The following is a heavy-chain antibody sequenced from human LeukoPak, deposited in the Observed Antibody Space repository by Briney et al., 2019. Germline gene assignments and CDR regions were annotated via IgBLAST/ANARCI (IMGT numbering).Heavy chain of an antibody. CDR1: GGSISSSAW. D-gene: IGHD6-13*01. J-gene: IGHJ4*02. CDR2: VYHSGST. V-gene: IGHV4-4*02. CDR3: ARDLGSSWFEPLDY. Sequence: SGTLSLTCAVSGGSISSSAWWSWVRQPPGKGLEWIGEVYHSGSTNYNSFLKSRVTISADKSKNQFSLKLTSATAADTAVYYCARDLGSSWFEPLDYWGQGILVTVSS.